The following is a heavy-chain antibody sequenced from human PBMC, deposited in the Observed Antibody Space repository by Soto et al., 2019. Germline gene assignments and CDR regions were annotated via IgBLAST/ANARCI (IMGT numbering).Heavy chain of an antibody. CDR3: ASRGAMDV. CDR1: EFTLSSYS. V-gene: IGHV3-21*01. Sequence: GGSLRLSCAASEFTLSSYSMNWVRQAPGKGLEWVSCISSSSSCIYYADSAKGRFTISRDNAKRSLYLQMNTLRAEDTAVDYCASRGAMDVWGQGTTVTVSS. J-gene: IGHJ6*02. CDR2: ISSSSSCI.